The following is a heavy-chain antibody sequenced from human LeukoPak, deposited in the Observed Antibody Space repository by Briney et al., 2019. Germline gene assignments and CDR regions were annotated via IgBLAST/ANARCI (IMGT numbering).Heavy chain of an antibody. CDR2: IFCSGGT. Sequence: SETLSLTCSVSGISISSNYWSWIRQPPGKGLEWLGCIFCSGGTNYKPSLKSRVIISVDTSKNQLSLSLSSVTAADTAVYYCARHVDYWGQGTLVTVSS. CDR3: ARHVDY. CDR1: GISISSNY. J-gene: IGHJ4*02. V-gene: IGHV4-59*08.